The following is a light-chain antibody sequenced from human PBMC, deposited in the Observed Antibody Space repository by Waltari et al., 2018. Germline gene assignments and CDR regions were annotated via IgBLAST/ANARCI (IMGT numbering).Light chain of an antibody. V-gene: IGKV1-39*01. CDR1: QSIRRS. Sequence: IQMTQAPSSLSASIGDRVKITCRASQSIRRSLSWYQQNAGKSPRLLIFGAISLQSGVPSRFSGTDSGTDFTLTISSLQPEDSAMYYCQQNYNVPPTFGGGTKVEIK. CDR3: QQNYNVPPT. CDR2: GAI. J-gene: IGKJ4*01.